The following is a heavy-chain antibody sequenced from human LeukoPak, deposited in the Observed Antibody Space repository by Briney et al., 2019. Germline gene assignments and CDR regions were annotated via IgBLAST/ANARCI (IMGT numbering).Heavy chain of an antibody. CDR3: AKALSSYDILTGYDY. V-gene: IGHV3-23*01. D-gene: IGHD3-9*01. CDR1: GFTFSSYA. CDR2: ISGSGGST. Sequence: GGSLRLSCAASGFTFSSYAMSWVRQAPGKGLEWVSAISGSGGSTYYADSVKGRFTISRDNSKNTLYLQMNSLRAEDTAVYYCAKALSSYDILTGYDYWGLGTLVTVSS. J-gene: IGHJ4*02.